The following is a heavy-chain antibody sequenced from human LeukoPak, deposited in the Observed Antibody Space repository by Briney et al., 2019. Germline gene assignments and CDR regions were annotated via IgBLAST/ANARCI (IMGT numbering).Heavy chain of an antibody. V-gene: IGHV4-61*02. CDR1: GGSISSGSYY. Sequence: SQTLSLTCTVSGGSISSGSYYWSWIRQPAGKGLEWIGRIYTSGSTNYNPSLKSRVTVSVDTSKNQFSLKLSSVTAADTAVYYCASGDYAYYYYCMDVWGKGTTVTVSS. CDR3: ASGDYAYYYYCMDV. J-gene: IGHJ6*03. D-gene: IGHD4-17*01. CDR2: IYTSGST.